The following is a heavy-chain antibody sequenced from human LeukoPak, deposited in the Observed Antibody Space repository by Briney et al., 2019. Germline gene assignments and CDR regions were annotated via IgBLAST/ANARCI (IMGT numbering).Heavy chain of an antibody. V-gene: IGHV3-74*03. CDR2: IKSDGSSA. CDR1: GFTFSKNG. Sequence: SGGSLRLSCEGSGFTFSKNGMHWVRQAPGKGLVWVSLIKSDGSSAMYADSVKGRFSISRDNAKNTLYLQMNSLRAEDTAVYFCARELASAAFDYWGQGTPVTVSS. J-gene: IGHJ4*02. D-gene: IGHD5-12*01. CDR3: ARELASAAFDY.